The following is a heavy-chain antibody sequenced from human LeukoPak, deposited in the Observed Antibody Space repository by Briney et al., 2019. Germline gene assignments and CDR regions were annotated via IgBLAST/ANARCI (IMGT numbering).Heavy chain of an antibody. CDR3: VRDMAAGRFDP. CDR2: IKHDGSDK. D-gene: IGHD6-13*01. J-gene: IGHJ5*02. Sequence: GGSLRLSCVASGFTFSHNWMTWVRQVPGKGLELVANIKHDGSDKYYVDSVEGRFTISRDNAKNSLYLQMNSLRVEDTAMYYCVRDMAAGRFDPWGQGTLVTVSS. CDR1: GFTFSHNW. V-gene: IGHV3-7*01.